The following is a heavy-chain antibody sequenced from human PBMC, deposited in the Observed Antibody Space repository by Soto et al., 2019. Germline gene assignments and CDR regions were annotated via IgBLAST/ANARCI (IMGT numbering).Heavy chain of an antibody. J-gene: IGHJ4*02. Sequence: ASVKVSCKASGGTFSSYTISWVRQAPGQGLEWMGRIIPILGIANYAQKFQGRVTITADKSTSTAYMELSSLRSEDTAVYYCARARVFWSGYYTAASYWGQGTLVTVSS. D-gene: IGHD3-3*01. CDR2: IIPILGIA. V-gene: IGHV1-69*02. CDR3: ARARVFWSGYYTAASY. CDR1: GGTFSSYT.